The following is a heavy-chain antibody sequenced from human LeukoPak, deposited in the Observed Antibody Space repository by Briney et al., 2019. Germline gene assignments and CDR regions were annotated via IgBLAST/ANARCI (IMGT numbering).Heavy chain of an antibody. V-gene: IGHV5-51*01. CDR1: GYTFSSYW. CDR3: ARQNDFRLDY. D-gene: IGHD3-3*01. Sequence: GESLKISCKGSGYTFSSYWIGWVRQMPGKGLEWMGIIYPGYSDTRYSPSLQGQVTISVDTSIGTAYLQWSSLKASDTAIYYCARQNDFRLDYWGQGTLVTVSS. J-gene: IGHJ4*02. CDR2: IYPGYSDT.